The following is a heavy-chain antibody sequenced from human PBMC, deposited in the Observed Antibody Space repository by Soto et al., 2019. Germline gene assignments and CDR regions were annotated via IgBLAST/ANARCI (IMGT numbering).Heavy chain of an antibody. CDR2: AYYSGNT. D-gene: IGHD6-13*01. CDR1: GGSIRPYN. CDR3: ARKGAAASYAHYYMDV. J-gene: IGHJ6*03. Sequence: SETLYLTCTVSGGSIRPYNWSWTRPPPGKGLEWIGYAYYSGNTNYNPSLESRVTISVDTSRNRFSLNLTSATAADTAVYYCARKGAAASYAHYYMDVWGRGTAVS. V-gene: IGHV4-59*01.